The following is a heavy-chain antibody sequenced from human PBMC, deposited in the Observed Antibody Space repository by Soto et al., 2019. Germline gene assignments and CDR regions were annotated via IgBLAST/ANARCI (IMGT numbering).Heavy chain of an antibody. Sequence: QVQLQESGPGLVKPSQTLSLTCTVSGGSISSGDYYWSWIRQPPGKGLEWIGYIYYSGSTYYNPSLKSRVTISVDTAENQFSLKLSSVTASDTAVYYCATARGARYSHYWGQGTLVTVSS. V-gene: IGHV4-30-4*01. J-gene: IGHJ4*02. CDR2: IYYSGST. CDR1: GGSISSGDYY. CDR3: ATARGARYSHY.